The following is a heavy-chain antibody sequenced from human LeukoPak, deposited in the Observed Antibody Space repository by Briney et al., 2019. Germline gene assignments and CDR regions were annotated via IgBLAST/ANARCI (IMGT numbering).Heavy chain of an antibody. Sequence: GASVKVSCKASGYTFTSYDINWVRQATGQGLEWMGWMNPNSGNTGYAQKFQGRVTITRNTSISTAYMELSSLRSEGTAVYYCARGLGRWSRIGYYYYYMDVRGKGTTVTVSS. J-gene: IGHJ6*03. V-gene: IGHV1-8*03. CDR1: GYTFTSYD. D-gene: IGHD3-16*01. CDR2: MNPNSGNT. CDR3: ARGLGRWSRIGYYYYYMDV.